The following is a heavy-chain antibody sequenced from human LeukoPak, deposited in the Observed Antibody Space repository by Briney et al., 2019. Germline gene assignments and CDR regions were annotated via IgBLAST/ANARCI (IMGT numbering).Heavy chain of an antibody. Sequence: PSETLSLTCAVYDGSFSGYYWSWIRQPPGKGLEWIGEINHSGSTNYNPSLKSRVTISVDTSKNQFSLKLSSVTAAGTAVYYCARKVVVVVAAALNGEWFDPWGQGTLVTVSS. J-gene: IGHJ5*02. V-gene: IGHV4-34*01. CDR2: INHSGST. D-gene: IGHD2-15*01. CDR3: ARKVVVVVAAALNGEWFDP. CDR1: DGSFSGYY.